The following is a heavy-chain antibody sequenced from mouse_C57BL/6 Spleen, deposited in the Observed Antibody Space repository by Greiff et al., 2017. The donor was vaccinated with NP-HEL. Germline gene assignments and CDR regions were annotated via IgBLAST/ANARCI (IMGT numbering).Heavy chain of an antibody. Sequence: VQLVESGAELVRPGTSVKVSCKASGYAFTNYLIEWVKQRPGQGLEWIGVINPGSGGTNYNEKFKGKATLTADKSSSTAYMQLSSLTSEDSAVYFCARSGTTVVADWYFDVWGTGTTVTVSS. CDR3: ARSGTTVVADWYFDV. J-gene: IGHJ1*03. CDR2: INPGSGGT. V-gene: IGHV1-54*01. D-gene: IGHD1-1*01. CDR1: GYAFTNYL.